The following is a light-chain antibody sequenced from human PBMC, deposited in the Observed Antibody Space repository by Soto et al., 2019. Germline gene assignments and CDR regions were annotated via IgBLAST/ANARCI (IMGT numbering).Light chain of an antibody. Sequence: SYELTQPPSVSVAPGKTASITCGGNHIGTKSVSWYQQKPGQAPVLVIYNDNDRPSGIPDRFSGSNSRNTATLTISRVEAGDEDDYYCQVWDSSSDHPVVFGGGTKLTVL. CDR3: QVWDSSSDHPVV. CDR1: HIGTKS. CDR2: NDN. J-gene: IGLJ2*01. V-gene: IGLV3-21*01.